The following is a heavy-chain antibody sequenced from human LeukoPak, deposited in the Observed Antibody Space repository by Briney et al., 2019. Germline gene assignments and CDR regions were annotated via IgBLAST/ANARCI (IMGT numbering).Heavy chain of an antibody. D-gene: IGHD6-19*01. J-gene: IGHJ3*01. CDR2: INPNSGGT. CDR3: ARDRAVAGTNLDAFDF. CDR1: GYTFTGYY. Sequence: ASVKVSCKASGYTFTGYYMHWVRQAPRQGLEWMGWINPNSGGTKYAQKFQGRVTMTRDTSISTAYMELSRLRSDDTAVFYCARDRAVAGTNLDAFDFWGQGTMVTVSS. V-gene: IGHV1-2*02.